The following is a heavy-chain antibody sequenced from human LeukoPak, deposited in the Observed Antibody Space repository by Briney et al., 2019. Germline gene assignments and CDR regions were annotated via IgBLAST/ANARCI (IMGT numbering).Heavy chain of an antibody. CDR2: IYTSGST. J-gene: IGHJ4*02. CDR3: ASSSGYSYGYEYDY. V-gene: IGHV4-61*02. Sequence: SETLSLTCTVSGGSISSGSYYWSWIRQLAGKGLEWIGRIYTSGSTNYNPSLRSRVTISVDTSKNQFSLKLSSVTAADTAVYYCASSSGYSYGYEYDYWGQGTLVTVSS. D-gene: IGHD5-18*01. CDR1: GGSISSGSYY.